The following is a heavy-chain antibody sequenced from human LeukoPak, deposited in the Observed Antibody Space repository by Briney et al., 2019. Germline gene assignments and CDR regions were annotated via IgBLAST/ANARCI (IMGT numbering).Heavy chain of an antibody. J-gene: IGHJ5*02. CDR3: AREFDP. CDR2: IYTSGST. V-gene: IGHV4-61*02. CDR1: GGSISSGSYY. Sequence: SETLSLTCTVSGGSISSGSYYWGWIRQRAGKGLEWIGRIYTSGSTNYNPSLTSRVTISVDTSKNQFSLTLSSVTAADTAVYYCAREFDPWGQGTLVTVSS.